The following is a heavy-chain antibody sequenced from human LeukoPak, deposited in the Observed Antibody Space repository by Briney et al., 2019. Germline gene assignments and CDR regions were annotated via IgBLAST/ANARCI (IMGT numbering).Heavy chain of an antibody. CDR3: ARRRNWNSFDY. J-gene: IGHJ4*02. CDR2: IYHSGST. Sequence: PSETLSLTCTVSGYSISSGYYWGWIRQPPGKGLEGIGSIYHSGSTYYNPSLKSRVTISVDTSKNQFSLKLSSVTAADTAVYYCARRRNWNSFDYWGQGTLVTVSS. V-gene: IGHV4-38-2*02. D-gene: IGHD1-1*01. CDR1: GYSISSGYY.